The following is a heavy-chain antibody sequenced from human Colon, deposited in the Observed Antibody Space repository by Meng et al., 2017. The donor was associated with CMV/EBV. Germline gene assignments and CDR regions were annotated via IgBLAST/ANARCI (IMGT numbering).Heavy chain of an antibody. J-gene: IGHJ4*02. CDR3: ARDPSGSRVPFDY. D-gene: IGHD1-26*01. CDR2: INSNSGAT. Sequence: QAQVVQSGAEVKKPGASVQVSCKASGYTFSDYHIHWVRQASGQGLEWMGWINSNSGATDYAQKFQGRLTMTRDTSITTVYMELSSLRSDDTAVYYCARDPSGSRVPFDYWGQGSLVTVSS. V-gene: IGHV1-2*02. CDR1: GYTFSDYH.